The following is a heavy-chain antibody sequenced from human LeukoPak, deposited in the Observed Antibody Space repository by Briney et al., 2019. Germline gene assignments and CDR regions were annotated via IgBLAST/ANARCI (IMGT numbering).Heavy chain of an antibody. CDR1: GFTFSSYA. J-gene: IGHJ4*02. V-gene: IGHV3-30-3*01. Sequence: GGSLRLSCAASGFTFSSYAMHWGRQAPGKGLEWVAVISYDGSNKYYADSVKGRFTISRDNSKNTLYLQMNSLRAEDTAVYYCARLPSARDYGDYALFDYWGQGTLVTVSS. D-gene: IGHD4-17*01. CDR2: ISYDGSNK. CDR3: ARLPSARDYGDYALFDY.